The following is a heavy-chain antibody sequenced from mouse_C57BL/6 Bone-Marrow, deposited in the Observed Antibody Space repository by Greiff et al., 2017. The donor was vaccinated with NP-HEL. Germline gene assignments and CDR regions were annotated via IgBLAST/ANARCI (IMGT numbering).Heavy chain of an antibody. CDR1: GYAFSSSW. Sequence: QVQLKESGPELVKPGASVKISCKASGYAFSSSWMNWVKQRPGKGLEWIGRIYPGDGDTNYNGKFKGKATLTADKSSSTAYMQLSSLTSEDSAVYFCAREGYGSSSYWYFDVWGTGTTVTVSS. D-gene: IGHD1-1*01. J-gene: IGHJ1*03. CDR2: IYPGDGDT. CDR3: AREGYGSSSYWYFDV. V-gene: IGHV1-82*01.